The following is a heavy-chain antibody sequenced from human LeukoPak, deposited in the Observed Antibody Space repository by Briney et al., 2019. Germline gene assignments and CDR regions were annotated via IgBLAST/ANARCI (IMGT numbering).Heavy chain of an antibody. Sequence: PGRSLRLSCAASGFTFSNYGMHWVRQAPGKGLEWVAFVRSDGGIKYYADSVKGRFTISRDNSRTTVYLQMNSLRAEDTAVYYCAYDSSGHSRTLLGYWGQGTLVTVSS. D-gene: IGHD3-22*01. J-gene: IGHJ4*02. CDR3: AYDSSGHSRTLLGY. V-gene: IGHV3-30*02. CDR2: VRSDGGIK. CDR1: GFTFSNYG.